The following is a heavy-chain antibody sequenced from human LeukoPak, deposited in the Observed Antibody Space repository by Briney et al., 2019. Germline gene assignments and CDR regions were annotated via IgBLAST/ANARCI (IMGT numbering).Heavy chain of an antibody. V-gene: IGHV3-23*01. CDR3: ARRPRDTSGYYLGAFHD. D-gene: IGHD3-22*01. Sequence: PAGSLTLSCTASGFTFTNYAMTWVRQPPGKGLEWVSVIGASGADTYYADSVKGRFTVSRDNSQNTLFLHMSSLRAEDTGVYFCARRPRDTSGYYLGAFHDWGQGTTVTVSS. CDR2: IGASGADT. J-gene: IGHJ3*01. CDR1: GFTFTNYA.